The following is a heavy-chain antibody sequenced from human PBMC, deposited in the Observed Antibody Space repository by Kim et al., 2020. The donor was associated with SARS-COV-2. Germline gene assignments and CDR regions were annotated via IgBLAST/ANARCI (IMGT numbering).Heavy chain of an antibody. V-gene: IGHV3-15*01. CDR2: IKSKTDGGTT. D-gene: IGHD5-18*01. CDR3: TTVSLNVDTATPGGY. Sequence: GGSLRLSCAASGFTFSNAWMSWVRQAPGKGLEWVGRIKSKTDGGTTDYAAPVKGRFTISRDDSKNTLYLQMNSLKTENTAVYYCTTVSLNVDTATPGGYWGQGTLVTVSS. J-gene: IGHJ4*02. CDR1: GFTFSNAW.